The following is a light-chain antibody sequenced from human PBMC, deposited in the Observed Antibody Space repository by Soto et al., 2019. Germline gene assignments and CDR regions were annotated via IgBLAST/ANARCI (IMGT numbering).Light chain of an antibody. J-gene: IGKJ4*01. Sequence: EIVMTQSPATLSVSPGERATLSCRASQSVSSNLAWYQQKPGQTPKLLIYVASTRATGIPARFSGSGSGTEFTLTVVLRQSEDYACYYCQPYKVCALTFGGGTKVEF. CDR3: QPYKVCALT. V-gene: IGKV3-15*01. CDR2: VAS. CDR1: QSVSSN.